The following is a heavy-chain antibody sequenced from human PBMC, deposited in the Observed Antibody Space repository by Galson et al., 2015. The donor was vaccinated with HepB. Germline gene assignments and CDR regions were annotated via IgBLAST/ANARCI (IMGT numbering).Heavy chain of an antibody. J-gene: IGHJ5*02. V-gene: IGHV3-23*01. CDR2: IEASDGRT. CDR1: GFTFRNHA. CDR3: VRVLVGRTWGFDP. D-gene: IGHD1-7*01. Sequence: SLRLSCAASGFTFRNHAMTWVRQAPGKGLEWVSGIEASDGRTYYIESLKGRFTISRDNSRNELYLQMNSLRAEDTAFYYCVRVLVGRTWGFDPWGQGTLVTVSS.